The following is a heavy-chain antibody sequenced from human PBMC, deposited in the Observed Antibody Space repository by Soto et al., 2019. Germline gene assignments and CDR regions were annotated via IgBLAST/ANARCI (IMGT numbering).Heavy chain of an antibody. CDR2: ISSSGNSI. Sequence: QVQLVESGGGLVKTGGSLRIVCEASGFTFSDYYMSWVRQAPGKGLEWVSYISSSGNSIYYEDSVKGRFTISRDNAKNSVYLQMNSLRAEDTALYFCAKMSSENYYDPVFSWGQGTLVTVSS. J-gene: IGHJ4*02. D-gene: IGHD3-22*01. CDR1: GFTFSDYY. CDR3: AKMSSENYYDPVFS. V-gene: IGHV3-11*01.